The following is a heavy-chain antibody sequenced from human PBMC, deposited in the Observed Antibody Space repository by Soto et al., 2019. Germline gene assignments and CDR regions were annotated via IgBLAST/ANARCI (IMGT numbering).Heavy chain of an antibody. D-gene: IGHD2-2*01. CDR3: TARGYCSSTSCSYYYYMDV. J-gene: IGHJ6*03. V-gene: IGHV3-15*01. CDR2: IKSKTDGGTT. Sequence: GGSLRLSCAASGFTFSNAWMSWVRQAPGKGLEWVGRIKSKTDGGTTDYAAPVKGRFTISRDDSKNTLYLQMNSLKTEDTAVYYCTARGYCSSTSCSYYYYMDVWGKGTTVTVSS. CDR1: GFTFSNAW.